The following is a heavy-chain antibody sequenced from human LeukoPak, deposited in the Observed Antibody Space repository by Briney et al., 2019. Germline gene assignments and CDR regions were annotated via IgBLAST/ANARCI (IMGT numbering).Heavy chain of an antibody. D-gene: IGHD6-13*01. CDR1: GGSISSYY. V-gene: IGHV4-59*01. CDR3: ARRMYTSSWYEYYYGMDV. J-gene: IGHJ6*02. Sequence: PWETLSLTCTVSGGSISSYYGRCIRQPPGKGLEWIGYIYYSGSTTYNPYPKSPVTMSGDTSKNQLSLKLSSAPAADTVVYSCARRMYTSSWYEYYYGMDVWGQGTTVTVSS. CDR2: IYYSGST.